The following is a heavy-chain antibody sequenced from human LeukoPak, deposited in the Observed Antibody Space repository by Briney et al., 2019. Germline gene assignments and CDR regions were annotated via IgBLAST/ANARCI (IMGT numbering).Heavy chain of an antibody. J-gene: IGHJ4*02. CDR1: GGSVSSGSYF. D-gene: IGHD5-12*01. Sequence: PSETLSLTCTVSGGSVSSGSYFWTWIRQPPGKRLEYVGYIYDSGRTNYNPSLKSRVTISKDTSKNQFSLKLSSVTAADTAVYYCARDRLGGYSYVYWGQGSLVTVSS. V-gene: IGHV4-61*01. CDR3: ARDRLGGYSYVY. CDR2: IYDSGRT.